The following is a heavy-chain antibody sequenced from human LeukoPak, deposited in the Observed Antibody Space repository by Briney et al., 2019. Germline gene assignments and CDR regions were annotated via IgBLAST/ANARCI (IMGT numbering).Heavy chain of an antibody. CDR3: ARDTADAFDI. V-gene: IGHV3-21*01. Sequence: GGSLRLSCAASGFTVSSNYMSWVRQAPGKGLEWVSSISSSSSYIYYADSVKGRFTISRDNAKNSLYLQMNSLRAEDTAVYYCARDTADAFDIWGQGTMVTVSS. CDR2: ISSSSSYI. CDR1: GFTVSSNY. D-gene: IGHD4-17*01. J-gene: IGHJ3*02.